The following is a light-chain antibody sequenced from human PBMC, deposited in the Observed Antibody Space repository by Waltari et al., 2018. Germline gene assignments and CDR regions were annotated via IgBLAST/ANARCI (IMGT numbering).Light chain of an antibody. CDR1: SGHSGYA. CDR3: QTWGTGVWV. Sequence: QLVLTQSPSASSSPGASVNLTCSLSSGHSGYAIHWHHHRPEKGPGYLVKVNSACSHYKGGGIHDRFSGSSSGAERYLTISSLQSEDEADYYCQTWGTGVWVFGGGTKLTVL. CDR2: VNSACSH. V-gene: IGLV4-69*01. J-gene: IGLJ3*02.